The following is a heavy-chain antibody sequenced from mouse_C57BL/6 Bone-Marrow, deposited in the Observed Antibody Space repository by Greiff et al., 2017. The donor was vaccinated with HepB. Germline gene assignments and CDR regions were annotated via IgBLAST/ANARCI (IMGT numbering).Heavy chain of an antibody. CDR1: GYTFTSSW. CDR3: TRRETTVPHFDY. CDR2: IDPSDSYT. V-gene: IGHV1-69*01. D-gene: IGHD1-1*01. J-gene: IGHJ2*01. Sequence: VQLQPPGAELVMPGASVKLSCKASGYTFTSSWMHWVQQRPGHGLEWIGEIDPSDSYTNYNQKFKGKSTLTVDKSSSTAYMQRSSLTSEDSADYYCTRRETTVPHFDYWGQGTTLTVSS.